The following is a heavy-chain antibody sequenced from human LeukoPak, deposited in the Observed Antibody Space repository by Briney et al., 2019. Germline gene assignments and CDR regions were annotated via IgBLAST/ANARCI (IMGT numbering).Heavy chain of an antibody. CDR1: GGSTSSSSYY. CDR3: ASIYDSSGYRATNFDY. V-gene: IGHV4-39*01. CDR2: IYYSGGT. Sequence: RLGTLSLTCTVSGGSTSSSSYYWGCVRQPPGKGRGWIECIYYSGGTSYNPSLKSRVTISVDTSKIQFSLKLSSVTAADTAVYYCASIYDSSGYRATNFDYWGQGTLVTVSS. D-gene: IGHD3-22*01. J-gene: IGHJ4*02.